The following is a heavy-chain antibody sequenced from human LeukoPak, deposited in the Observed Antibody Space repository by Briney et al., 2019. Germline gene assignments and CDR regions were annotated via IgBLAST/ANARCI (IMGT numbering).Heavy chain of an antibody. V-gene: IGHV3-23*01. CDR3: AKGKYSYGSTTFDY. Sequence: GGSLRLSCAASGFTFSSYAMSWVRQAPGKGLEWVSAISGSGGSTYYADSVKGRFTISRDNSKNTLYLQMNSLRAEDTAVHYCAKGKYSYGSTTFDYWGQGTLVTVSS. J-gene: IGHJ4*02. D-gene: IGHD5-18*01. CDR2: ISGSGGST. CDR1: GFTFSSYA.